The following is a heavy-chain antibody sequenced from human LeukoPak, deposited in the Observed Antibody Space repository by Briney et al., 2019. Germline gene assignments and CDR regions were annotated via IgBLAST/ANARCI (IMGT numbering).Heavy chain of an antibody. J-gene: IGHJ6*03. V-gene: IGHV4-59*01. D-gene: IGHD2-15*01. CDR3: GRDALVGYFSYYYMDV. CDR2: IYTSGST. Sequence: SETLSLTCTVSGGSISSYYWSWIRQPPGKGLEWIGYIYTSGSTNYNPSLKSRVTISIDTSKNQFSLKLSSVTAADTAVYYCGRDALVGYFSYYYMDVWGKGTTVTVSS. CDR1: GGSISSYY.